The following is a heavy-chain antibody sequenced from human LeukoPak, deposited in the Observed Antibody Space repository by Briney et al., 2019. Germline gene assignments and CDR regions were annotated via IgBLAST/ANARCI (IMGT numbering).Heavy chain of an antibody. D-gene: IGHD3-10*01. CDR3: LGREITMVRGVIIAPFDY. CDR2: MNPNSGNT. CDR1: GYTFTSYD. J-gene: IGHJ4*02. Sequence: ASVKVSCKASGYTFTSYDINWVRQATRQGLEWMGWMNPNSGNTGYAQKFQGRVTMTRNTSISTAYMELSSLRSEDTAVYYCLGREITMVRGVIIAPFDYWGQGTLVTVSS. V-gene: IGHV1-8*01.